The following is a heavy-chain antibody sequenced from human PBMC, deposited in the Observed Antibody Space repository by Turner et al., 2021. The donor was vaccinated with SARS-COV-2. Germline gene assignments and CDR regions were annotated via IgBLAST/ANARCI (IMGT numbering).Heavy chain of an antibody. D-gene: IGHD3-22*01. CDR1: GFTFSSHS. CDR3: ARSPTAPGYYYDSSGYYTPYYFDY. J-gene: IGHJ4*02. CDR2: ISSRSRYI. V-gene: IGHV3-21*01. Sequence: DVQLVESGGGLVKHAWSLRLSCSASGFTFSSHSMNWVRQDRGKGLEWISSISSRSRYIYYADSEKGRFTISRDNAKNSLYLQMNSLRAEDTAVYYCARSPTAPGYYYDSSGYYTPYYFDYWGQGTLVTVSS.